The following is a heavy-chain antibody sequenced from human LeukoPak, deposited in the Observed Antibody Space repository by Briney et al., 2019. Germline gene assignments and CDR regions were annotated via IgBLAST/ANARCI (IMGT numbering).Heavy chain of an antibody. CDR1: GYSISSGYY. J-gene: IGHJ4*02. D-gene: IGHD3-3*01. V-gene: IGHV4-38-2*01. CDR3: ARVARGWSGFDY. Sequence: PSETLSLTCAVSGYSISSGYYWGWIRQPPGKGLEWIGSIYHSGSTYYNPSLKSRVTISVDTSKNQFSLNLSSVTAADTAVYYCARVARGWSGFDYWGQGTLVTVSS. CDR2: IYHSGST.